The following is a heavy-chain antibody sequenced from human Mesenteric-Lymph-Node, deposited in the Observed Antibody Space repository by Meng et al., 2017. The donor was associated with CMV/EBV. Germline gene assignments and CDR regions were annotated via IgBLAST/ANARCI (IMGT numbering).Heavy chain of an antibody. CDR1: GGSISSYY. CDR2: IYYSGST. V-gene: IGHV4-59*12. J-gene: IGHJ4*02. D-gene: IGHD3-10*01. CDR3: ARKVATMVRGVNARRGGYFDY. Sequence: SETLSLTCTVSGGSISSYYWSWIRQPPGKGLEWIGNIYYSGSTNYNPSLKSRVTISVDTSKNQFSLKLSSVTAADTAVYYCARKVATMVRGVNARRGGYFDYWGQGTLVTVSS.